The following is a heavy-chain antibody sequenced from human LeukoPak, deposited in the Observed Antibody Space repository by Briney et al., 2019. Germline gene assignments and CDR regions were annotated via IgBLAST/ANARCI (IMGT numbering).Heavy chain of an antibody. CDR3: ARHGPGSGWYNYYYYYMDV. V-gene: IGHV4-61*02. CDR1: GGSISSGSYY. D-gene: IGHD6-19*01. Sequence: PSQTLSLTCTVSGGSISSGSYYWSWIRHPAGKGLEWIVRIYTSGSTNYNPSLKSRVTISVDTSKNHFSLKLRSVTAADTGVYYCARHGPGSGWYNYYYYYMDVWGKGNTVTISS. CDR2: IYTSGST. J-gene: IGHJ6*03.